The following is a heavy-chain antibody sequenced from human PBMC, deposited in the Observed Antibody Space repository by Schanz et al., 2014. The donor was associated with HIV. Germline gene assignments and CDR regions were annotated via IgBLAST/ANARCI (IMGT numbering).Heavy chain of an antibody. D-gene: IGHD1-26*01. Sequence: QVQLVQSGAEVKKPGASVKVSCKASGYSFISYDFSWVRQATGQGLEWMGWMNPNSGNTGFAQKFQGRVTMTRNTSISTAYMELSSLRSEDTAVYFCARGPKWEGLMDVWGQGTTVIVSS. CDR3: ARGPKWEGLMDV. CDR1: GYSFISYD. J-gene: IGHJ6*02. V-gene: IGHV1-8*02. CDR2: MNPNSGNT.